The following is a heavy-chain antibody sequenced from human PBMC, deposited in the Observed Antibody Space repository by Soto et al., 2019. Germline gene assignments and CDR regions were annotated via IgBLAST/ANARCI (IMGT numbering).Heavy chain of an antibody. CDR3: VRGDGGYYDGSGYLGRY. CDR2: LKSDGSGT. D-gene: IGHD3-22*01. V-gene: IGHV3-74*01. Sequence: EVQLVESGGGLVQPGGSLRLSCAASGFTFSSYWMHWVRQAPGKGLVWVSRLKSDGSGTTYADSVKGRLTISRDNAKNTLYLQMNSLRAEDTAVYYCVRGDGGYYDGSGYLGRYWGQGTLVTVSS. J-gene: IGHJ4*02. CDR1: GFTFSSYW.